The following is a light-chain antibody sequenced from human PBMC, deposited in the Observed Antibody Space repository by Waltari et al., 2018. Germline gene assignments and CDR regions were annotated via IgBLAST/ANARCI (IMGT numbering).Light chain of an antibody. CDR2: GAS. V-gene: IGKV1-39*01. Sequence: DIQMTQSPSSLSASVGDRVIITCRASQNITSFLNWYHLKPGKDPKILIYGASSLQSGVSSRFSGSGSGTDFTLTITTLQPEDFATYYCQQSYSTPRTFGQGTKVDI. CDR3: QQSYSTPRT. J-gene: IGKJ1*01. CDR1: QNITSF.